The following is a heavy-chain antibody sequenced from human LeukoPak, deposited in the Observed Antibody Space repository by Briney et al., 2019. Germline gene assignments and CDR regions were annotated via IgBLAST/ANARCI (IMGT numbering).Heavy chain of an antibody. D-gene: IGHD6-13*01. CDR2: ISGSGSST. CDR3: AKVKVAAAGYDY. V-gene: IGHV3-23*01. J-gene: IGHJ4*02. CDR1: GFTFSSYA. Sequence: GGSLRLSCAASGFTFSSYAMSWVRQAPGKGLEWVSTISGSGSSTYYADSVKGRFTISRDNSKNTLYLQMNSLRAEDTAIYYCAKVKVAAAGYDYWGQGTLVTVSS.